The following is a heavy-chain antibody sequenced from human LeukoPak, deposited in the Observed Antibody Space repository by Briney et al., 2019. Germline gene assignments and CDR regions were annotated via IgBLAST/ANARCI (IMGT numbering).Heavy chain of an antibody. Sequence: GGSLRLSCAASGFTFSSYAMHWVRQAPGKGLEYVSAISSNGGSTYYANSVKGRFTISRDNSKNTLYLQMGSLRAEDMAVYYCARSGGIQLWTRDYFDYWGQGTLVTVSS. CDR2: ISSNGGST. CDR3: ARSGGIQLWTRDYFDY. CDR1: GFTFSSYA. V-gene: IGHV3-64*01. J-gene: IGHJ4*02. D-gene: IGHD5-18*01.